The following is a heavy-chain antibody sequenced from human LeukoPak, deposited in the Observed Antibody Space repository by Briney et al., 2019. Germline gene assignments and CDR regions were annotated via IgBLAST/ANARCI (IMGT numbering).Heavy chain of an antibody. D-gene: IGHD5-18*01. V-gene: IGHV3-11*01. Sequence: PGGSLRLSCAASGFSFSGYYMAWIRQAPGKGLEWRSYISISGNTIFYADSVRGRFTISRDNAKDSVYLQMNSLRADDTAVYYCARGYNPPLKGYFDYWGQGTLVTVSS. CDR3: ARGYNPPLKGYFDY. CDR2: ISISGNTI. J-gene: IGHJ4*02. CDR1: GFSFSGYY.